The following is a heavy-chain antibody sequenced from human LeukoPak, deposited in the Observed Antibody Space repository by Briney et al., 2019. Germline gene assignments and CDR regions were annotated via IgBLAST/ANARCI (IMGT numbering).Heavy chain of an antibody. D-gene: IGHD3-22*01. Sequence: SETLSLTCTVSAGSIGRHSWNWLRQPPGKGLEWIGYIYYSGSTNYNPSLKSRVTISVDTSKNQFSLKLSSVAAADTAVYYCARGCPNYDSSKCYFDSWGQGTLVTVSS. V-gene: IGHV4-59*11. CDR2: IYYSGST. J-gene: IGHJ4*02. CDR1: AGSIGRHS. CDR3: ARGCPNYDSSKCYFDS.